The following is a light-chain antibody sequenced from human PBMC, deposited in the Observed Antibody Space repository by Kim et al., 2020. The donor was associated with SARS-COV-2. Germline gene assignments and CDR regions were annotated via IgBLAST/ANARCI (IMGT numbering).Light chain of an antibody. V-gene: IGKV3-15*01. CDR2: DPS. CDR3: QQRNDWPLT. J-gene: IGKJ4*01. Sequence: EIVMTQSPATLSVSLGERATLSCRASQSIRSNLAWYQQKPSQAPRLLMYDPSTRATGTPGRFSGSGSGTDFTLTISELQSEDFAVYYCQQRNDWPLTFGGGTKLEI. CDR1: QSIRSN.